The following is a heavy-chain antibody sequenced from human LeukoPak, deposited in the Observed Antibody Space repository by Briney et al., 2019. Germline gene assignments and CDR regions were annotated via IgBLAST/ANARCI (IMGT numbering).Heavy chain of an antibody. CDR3: ARSPHYYGSGSYFVDY. Sequence: ASVKVSCKASGYTFTGYYMHWVRQAPGQGLEWMGWINPNSGGTNYAQKFQGRVTMTRDTSISTAYMELSRLRSDDTAVYYCARSPHYYGSGSYFVDYWGQGTLVTVSS. V-gene: IGHV1-2*02. CDR1: GYTFTGYY. J-gene: IGHJ4*02. D-gene: IGHD3-10*01. CDR2: INPNSGGT.